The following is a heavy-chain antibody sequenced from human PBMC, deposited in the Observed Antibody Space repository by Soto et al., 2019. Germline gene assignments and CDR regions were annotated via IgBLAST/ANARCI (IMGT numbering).Heavy chain of an antibody. V-gene: IGHV1-3*01. D-gene: IGHD2-2*01. J-gene: IGHJ4*02. Sequence: GASVKVSCKASGYTFTSYAMHWVRQAPGQRLEWMGWINAGNGNTKYSQKFQGRVTITRDTSASTAYMELSSLRSEDTAVYYCARGRISRGYCSSTSCPGYFDYWGQGTLVTVSS. CDR2: INAGNGNT. CDR1: GYTFTSYA. CDR3: ARGRISRGYCSSTSCPGYFDY.